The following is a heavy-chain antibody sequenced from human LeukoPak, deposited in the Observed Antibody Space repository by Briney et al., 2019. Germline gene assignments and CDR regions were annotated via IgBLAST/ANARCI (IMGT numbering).Heavy chain of an antibody. Sequence: SETLSLTCSVSGYSISSGYYWSWIRQPPGKGLEWIGSIYHSGSTYYNPSLKSRVIISLDTSKNQFSLKLGSVTAADMAVYYCARWFAYYYDSSGYYSYYFDYWGQGTLVTVSS. CDR2: IYHSGST. CDR3: ARWFAYYYDSSGYYSYYFDY. J-gene: IGHJ4*02. CDR1: GYSISSGYY. V-gene: IGHV4-38-2*02. D-gene: IGHD3-22*01.